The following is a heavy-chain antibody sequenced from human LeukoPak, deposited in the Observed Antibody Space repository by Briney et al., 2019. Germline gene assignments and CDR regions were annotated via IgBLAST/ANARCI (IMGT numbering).Heavy chain of an antibody. CDR2: IYTGGST. D-gene: IGHD2-21*02. V-gene: IGHV3-66*01. Sequence: GGSLRLSCAASGFSINHYSMTWIRQTPGKGLDWVSVIYTGGSTNYGDSVKGRFTISRDNSKNTLYLQMHSLRADDTAIYYCARGQSYCGADCYSDWGQGTLVTVSS. CDR3: ARGQSYCGADCYSD. J-gene: IGHJ4*02. CDR1: GFSINHYS.